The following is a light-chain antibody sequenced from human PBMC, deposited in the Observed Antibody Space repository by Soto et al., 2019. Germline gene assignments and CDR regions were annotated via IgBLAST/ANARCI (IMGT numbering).Light chain of an antibody. CDR1: QSVSSY. J-gene: IGKJ1*01. CDR3: QQRSNWPRT. V-gene: IGKV3-11*01. Sequence: EIVLTQSPATLSLSPGKRATLSCRASQSVSSYLAWYQQKPGQAPRLLIYDASNRATGIPARFNGSGSGTDFTLTISSLEPEDFAVYYCQQRSNWPRTFGQGTKVEIK. CDR2: DAS.